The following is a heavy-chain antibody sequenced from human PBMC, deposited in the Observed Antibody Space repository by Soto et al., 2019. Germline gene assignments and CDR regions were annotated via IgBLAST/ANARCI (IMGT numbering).Heavy chain of an antibody. CDR1: GYTFTSRY. Sequence: QMLLVQSGAEVKKTGSSVKVSCKASGYTFTSRYLHCVRQAPGQALEWLGWIKPLNGDTNYAQKFQDRVTITSDRSMNTAFMELSSLRSDDTAMYYCASSTASGGGDVWGQGTTVTVSS. V-gene: IGHV1-45*02. CDR3: ASSTASGGGDV. CDR2: IKPLNGDT. D-gene: IGHD2-2*01. J-gene: IGHJ6*02.